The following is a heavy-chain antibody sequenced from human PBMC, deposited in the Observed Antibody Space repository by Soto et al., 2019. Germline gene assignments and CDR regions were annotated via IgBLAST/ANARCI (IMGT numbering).Heavy chain of an antibody. CDR3: AREQQLEGYYFDY. J-gene: IGHJ4*02. V-gene: IGHV1-2*04. CDR1: GYTFTGYY. Sequence: GASVMVSCKASGYTFTGYYMHWVRQAPGQGLEWMGWINPNSGGTNYAQKFQGWVTMTRDTSISTAYMELSRLRSDDTAVYYCAREQQLEGYYFDYWGQGTLVT. CDR2: INPNSGGT. D-gene: IGHD6-13*01.